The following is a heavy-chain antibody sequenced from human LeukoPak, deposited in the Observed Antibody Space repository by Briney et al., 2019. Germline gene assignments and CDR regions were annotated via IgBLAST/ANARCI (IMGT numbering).Heavy chain of an antibody. Sequence: GGSLRLSCAASGFTFDDYAMHWVRQAPGKGLEWASGISWNGGRIGYADSVKGRFAISRDNAKNSLYLQMSSLRAEDTAFYYCAKGSGQYRAYDSSGLDYWGQGTLVTVSS. J-gene: IGHJ4*02. D-gene: IGHD3-22*01. CDR2: ISWNGGRI. V-gene: IGHV3-9*01. CDR1: GFTFDDYA. CDR3: AKGSGQYRAYDSSGLDY.